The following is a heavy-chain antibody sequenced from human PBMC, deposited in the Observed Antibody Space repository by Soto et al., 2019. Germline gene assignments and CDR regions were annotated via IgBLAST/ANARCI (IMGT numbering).Heavy chain of an antibody. CDR1: GFTFSSYA. Sequence: GGSLRLSCAASGFTFSSYAMSWVRQAPGKGLEWVSAISGSGGSTYYADSVKGRFTISRDNSKNTLYLQMNSLRAEDTAVYYCAKAPALCSSTSCYDLEYFQHWGHGTLVTVSS. V-gene: IGHV3-23*01. CDR2: ISGSGGST. D-gene: IGHD2-2*01. J-gene: IGHJ1*01. CDR3: AKAPALCSSTSCYDLEYFQH.